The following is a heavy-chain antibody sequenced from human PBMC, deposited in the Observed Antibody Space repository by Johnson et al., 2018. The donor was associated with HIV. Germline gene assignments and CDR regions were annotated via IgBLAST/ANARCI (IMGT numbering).Heavy chain of an antibody. J-gene: IGHJ3*02. Sequence: QVQLVESGGGVVQPGRSLRLSCAASGFTFSSYAMHWVRQAPGKGLEWVALVSYDGSVKYYVDSVKGRFTISRDNSKKKLFLQMNSLRPEDTAVYYCAKDLRGYKYEVTGFPFDIWGQGTLVTVSS. CDR3: AKDLRGYKYEVTGFPFDI. V-gene: IGHV3-30*04. CDR1: GFTFSSYA. D-gene: IGHD3-9*01. CDR2: VSYDGSVK.